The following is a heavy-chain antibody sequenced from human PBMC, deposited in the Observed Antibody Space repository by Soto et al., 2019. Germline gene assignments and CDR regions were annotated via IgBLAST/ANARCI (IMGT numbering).Heavy chain of an antibody. Sequence: GGSLRLSCAASGFTFSDYYMSWIRQAPGKGLEWVSYISSSGSTIYYADSVKGRFTISRDNAKNSLYLQMNSLRAEDTAVYYCASHLLKYWYFDLWGRGTLVTVSS. CDR3: ASHLLKYWYFDL. CDR1: GFTFSDYY. V-gene: IGHV3-11*01. J-gene: IGHJ2*01. CDR2: ISSSGSTI.